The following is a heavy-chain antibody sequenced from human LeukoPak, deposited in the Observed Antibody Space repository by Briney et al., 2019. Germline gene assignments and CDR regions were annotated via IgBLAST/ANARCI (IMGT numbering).Heavy chain of an antibody. CDR3: ARMSYYDSSGYATLAHDAFDI. CDR2: IIPIFGTA. V-gene: IGHV1-69*13. CDR1: GGTFSSYA. Sequence: SVKVSCKASGGTFSSYAISWVRQAPGQGLEWMGGIIPIFGTANYAQKFQGRVTITADESTSTAYMELSSLRSEDTAVYYCARMSYYDSSGYATLAHDAFDIWGQGTMVTVSS. D-gene: IGHD3-22*01. J-gene: IGHJ3*02.